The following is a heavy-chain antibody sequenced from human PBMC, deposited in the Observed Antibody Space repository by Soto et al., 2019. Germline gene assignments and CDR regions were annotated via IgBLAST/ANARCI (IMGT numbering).Heavy chain of an antibody. D-gene: IGHD5-12*01. V-gene: IGHV4-30-2*01. J-gene: IGHJ4*02. CDR2: VYHSWST. Sequence: QLQLQESGSGLVKPSQTLSLTCAVSGGSISSGGYSWSWIRQPPGKGLEWIGYVYHSWSTYYNPSLKNRVTISVDKSKNQFSLKLSSVTAADTAVYYCARAYSGYDKYYFDYWGQGTLVTVSS. CDR1: GGSISSGGYS. CDR3: ARAYSGYDKYYFDY.